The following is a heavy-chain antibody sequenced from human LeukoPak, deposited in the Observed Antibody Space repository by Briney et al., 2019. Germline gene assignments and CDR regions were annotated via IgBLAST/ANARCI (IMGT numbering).Heavy chain of an antibody. CDR2: INHSGST. J-gene: IGHJ4*02. D-gene: IGHD5-18*01. CDR1: GGSFSGYY. Sequence: PSETLSLTCAVYGGSFSGYYWSWIRQPPGKGLEWIGEINHSGSTNYNPSLKSRVTISVDTSKNQFSLKLSSVTAADTAVYYCARVGYSYGYYFDYWGQGTLVTVSS. CDR3: ARVGYSYGYYFDY. V-gene: IGHV4-34*01.